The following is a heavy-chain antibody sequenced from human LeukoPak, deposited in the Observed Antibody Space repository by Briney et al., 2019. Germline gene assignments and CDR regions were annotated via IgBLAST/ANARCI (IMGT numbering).Heavy chain of an antibody. CDR1: GCSFTSYW. J-gene: IGHJ4*02. CDR3: ARHEGDYFDD. Sequence: GESLKISCKGSGCSFTSYWISWVRQMPEKGLEWMGNIDISDSYTNYSPSFQGYVTISADKSISTAYLQWSSLKASDTAMYYCARHEGDYFDDWGQGTLVTVSS. V-gene: IGHV5-10-1*01. CDR2: IDISDSYT.